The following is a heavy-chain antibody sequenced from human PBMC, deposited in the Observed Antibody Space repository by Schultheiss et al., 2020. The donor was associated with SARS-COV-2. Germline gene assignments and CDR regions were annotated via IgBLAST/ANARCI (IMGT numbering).Heavy chain of an antibody. CDR3: GCIVGARGSDY. D-gene: IGHD1-26*01. CDR2: ISSSGSY. V-gene: IGHV3-21*04. CDR1: GFTFSSYS. Sequence: GESLKISCAASGFTFSSYSMNWVRQAPGKGLEWVSYISSSGSYYADSVKGRFTISTDNAKNSLYLQMNSLRAEDTAVYYCGCIVGARGSDYWGQGTLVTVSS. J-gene: IGHJ4*02.